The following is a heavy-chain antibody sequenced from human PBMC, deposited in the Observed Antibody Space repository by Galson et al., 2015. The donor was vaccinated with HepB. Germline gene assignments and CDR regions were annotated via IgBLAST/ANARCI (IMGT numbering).Heavy chain of an antibody. CDR3: ARDGGELLPSWFDP. D-gene: IGHD1-26*01. CDR2: INAGNGNT. V-gene: IGHV1-3*01. Sequence: SVKVSCKASGYTFTSYAMHWVRQAPGQRLEWMGWINAGNGNTKYSQKFQGRVTITRDTSASTAYMELSSLRSEDTAVYYCARDGGELLPSWFDPWGQGTLVTVSS. CDR1: GYTFTSYA. J-gene: IGHJ5*02.